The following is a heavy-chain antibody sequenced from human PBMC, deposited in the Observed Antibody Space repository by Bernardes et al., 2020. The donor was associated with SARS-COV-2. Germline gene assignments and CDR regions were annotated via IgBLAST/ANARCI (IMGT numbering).Heavy chain of an antibody. CDR1: GGSISSYY. V-gene: IGHV4-59*01. CDR2: IYYSGST. D-gene: IGHD5-18*01. CDR3: ARESGRGYNKLVDY. Sequence: SETLSLTCTVSGGSISSYYWTWIRQPPGKGLEWIGYIYYSGSTNYNPSLKSRVTISVDTSKNQFSLKLSSVTAADTAVYYCARESGRGYNKLVDYWGQGTLVTVSS. J-gene: IGHJ4*02.